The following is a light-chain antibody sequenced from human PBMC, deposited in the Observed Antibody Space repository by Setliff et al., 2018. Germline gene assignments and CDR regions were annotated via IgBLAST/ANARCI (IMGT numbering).Light chain of an antibody. V-gene: IGLV2-14*03. CDR3: SSYTVGSTLSV. CDR2: DVT. CDR1: SGDVGGYDY. J-gene: IGLJ1*01. Sequence: QSVLTQPASVSGSPGQSITFSCTGSSGDVGGYDYVSWYQQHPGKAPKLLIYDVTNRPSGVSNRFSGSKSGNTASLTISGLQAEDEAEYFCSSYTVGSTLSVFGTGTKVTV.